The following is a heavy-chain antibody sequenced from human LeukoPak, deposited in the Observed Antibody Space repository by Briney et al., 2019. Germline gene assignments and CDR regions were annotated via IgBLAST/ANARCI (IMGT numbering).Heavy chain of an antibody. V-gene: IGHV4-39*01. Sequence: SETLSLTCTVSGGSISSSSYYWGWIRQPPGKGLEWIGSIYYSGSTYYNPSLKSRVTISVDTSKNQFSLKLSSVTAADTAVYYCARGDYGDYVYNWFDPWGQGTLVTVSS. D-gene: IGHD4-17*01. J-gene: IGHJ5*02. CDR1: GGSISSSSYY. CDR3: ARGDYGDYVYNWFDP. CDR2: IYYSGST.